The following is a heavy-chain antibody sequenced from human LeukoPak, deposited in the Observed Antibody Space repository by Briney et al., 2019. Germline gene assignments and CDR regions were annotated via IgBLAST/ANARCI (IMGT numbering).Heavy chain of an antibody. CDR2: ISYDGSNK. D-gene: IGHD3-22*01. CDR3: ARGAEDLITMIVVGPGAFDI. Sequence: GGSLRLSCAASGFTFSSYAMHWVRQDPGKGLEWVAVISYDGSNKYYADSVKGRFTISRDNSKNTLYLQMNSLRAEDTAVYYCARGAEDLITMIVVGPGAFDIWGQGTMVTVSS. J-gene: IGHJ3*02. CDR1: GFTFSSYA. V-gene: IGHV3-30*04.